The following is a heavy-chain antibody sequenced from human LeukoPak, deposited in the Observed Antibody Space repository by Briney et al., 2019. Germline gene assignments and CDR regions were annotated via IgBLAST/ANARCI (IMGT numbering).Heavy chain of an antibody. D-gene: IGHD3-10*01. V-gene: IGHV3-48*03. CDR2: ISGSGDVI. CDR1: GFTFTNYE. J-gene: IGHJ4*02. Sequence: GGSLRLSCSASGFTFTNYEMNWVRQAPGKGLEWVSYISGSGDVIHYADSVKGRFIISRDNAENSLFLQMNSLRAEDTTVYFCARPLGYSGSGSYYAYWGQGTLVTVSS. CDR3: ARPLGYSGSGSYYAY.